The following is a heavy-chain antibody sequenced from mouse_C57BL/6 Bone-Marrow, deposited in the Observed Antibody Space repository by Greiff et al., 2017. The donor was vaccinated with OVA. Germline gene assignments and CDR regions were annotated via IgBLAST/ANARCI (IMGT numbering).Heavy chain of an antibody. CDR1: GYTFTDYE. CDR3: TRWSYYYGSSYDWYFDV. D-gene: IGHD1-1*01. CDR2: IDPETGGT. V-gene: IGHV1-15*01. J-gene: IGHJ1*03. Sequence: VKLQESGAELVRPGASVTLSCKASGYTFTDYEMHWVKQTPVHGLEWIGAIDPETGGTAYNQKFKGKAILTADKSSSTAYMELRSLTSEDSAVYYCTRWSYYYGSSYDWYFDVWGTGTTVTVSS.